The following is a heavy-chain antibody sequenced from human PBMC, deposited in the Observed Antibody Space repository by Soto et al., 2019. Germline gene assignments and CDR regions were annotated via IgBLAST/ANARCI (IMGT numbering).Heavy chain of an antibody. J-gene: IGHJ4*02. CDR1: VFTFSSYA. CDR2: IWYDGSEK. Sequence: GGSLRLSCAASVFTFSSYAMHWVRQAPGKGLEWVSVIWYDGSEKYYADSVKGRFTISRDNAKNSVYLQMNSLRAEDTAVYYCEREALAVSATIHFDSWGPGTLVTVSS. CDR3: EREALAVSATIHFDS. D-gene: IGHD2-15*01. V-gene: IGHV3-33*01.